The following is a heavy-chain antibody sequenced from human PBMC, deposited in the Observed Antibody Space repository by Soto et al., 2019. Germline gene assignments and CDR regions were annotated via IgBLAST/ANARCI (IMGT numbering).Heavy chain of an antibody. V-gene: IGHV1-3*01. CDR3: ARDSAILPVTYFDY. J-gene: IGHJ4*02. CDR2: IYGDNTYT. D-gene: IGHD5-18*01. Sequence: QVQLVQSGAEMKQPGASVKVSCKTSGYIFSDYVIHWVRQAPGQRPEWMGYIYGDNTYTKYSEKFQGRVTITSDTSATTGYRELSSLTSEDTAVYYCARDSAILPVTYFDYWGLGTLVTVFS. CDR1: GYIFSDYV.